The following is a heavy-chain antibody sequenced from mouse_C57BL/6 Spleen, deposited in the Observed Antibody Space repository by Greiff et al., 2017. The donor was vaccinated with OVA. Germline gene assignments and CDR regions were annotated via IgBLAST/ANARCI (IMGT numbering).Heavy chain of an antibody. CDR1: GFSFNTYA. Sequence: EVQLVESGGGLVQPKGSLKLSCAASGFSFNTYAMNWVRQAPGKGLEWVARIRSKSNNYATYYADSVKDRFTISRDDSESMLYLQMNNLKTEDTAMYYCVRQAYYSNSAWFAYRGQESLVTVSA. D-gene: IGHD2-5*01. CDR2: IRSKSNNYAT. CDR3: VRQAYYSNSAWFAY. V-gene: IGHV10-1*01. J-gene: IGHJ3*01.